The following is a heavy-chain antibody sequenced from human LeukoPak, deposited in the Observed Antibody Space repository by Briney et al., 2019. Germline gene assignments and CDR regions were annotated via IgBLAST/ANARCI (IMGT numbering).Heavy chain of an antibody. V-gene: IGHV1-69*13. CDR1: GGTFSSYA. CDR2: IIPIFGTA. Sequence: GASVKVSCKASGGTFSSYAISWVRQAPGQGLEWMGGIIPIFGTANYAQKFQGRVTITADESTSTAYMELSSLRSEDTAVYYCAREGRDCSSTSCYYYYYYYMDVWGKGTTVTVSS. D-gene: IGHD2-2*01. J-gene: IGHJ6*03. CDR3: AREGRDCSSTSCYYYYYYYMDV.